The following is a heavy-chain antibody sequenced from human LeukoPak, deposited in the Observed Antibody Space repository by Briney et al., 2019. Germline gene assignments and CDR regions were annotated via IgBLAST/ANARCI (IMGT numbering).Heavy chain of an antibody. CDR1: GGSFSGYY. CDR3: ASARGRGVVVAATRCFDY. D-gene: IGHD2-15*01. J-gene: IGHJ4*02. Sequence: PSETLSLTCAVYGGSFSGYYWSWIRQPPGKGLEWIGEINHSGSTNYNPSLKSRVTISVDTSKNQFSLKLSSVTAADTAVYYCASARGRGVVVAATRCFDYWGQGTLVTVSS. V-gene: IGHV4-34*01. CDR2: INHSGST.